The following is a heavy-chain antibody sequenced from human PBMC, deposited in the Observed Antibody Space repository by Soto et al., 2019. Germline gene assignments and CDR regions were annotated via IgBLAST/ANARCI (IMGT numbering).Heavy chain of an antibody. V-gene: IGHV3-23*01. CDR2: ISGSGGST. D-gene: IGHD3-9*01. CDR1: GFTFSSYA. CDR3: AKDPGYDILTGYWDY. Sequence: PGGSLRLSCAASGFTFSSYAMSWVRQAPGKGLEWVSAISGSGGSTYYADSVKGRFTISRDNSKNTLYLQMNSLRAEDTAVYYCAKDPGYDILTGYWDYWGQGTLVTVSS. J-gene: IGHJ4*02.